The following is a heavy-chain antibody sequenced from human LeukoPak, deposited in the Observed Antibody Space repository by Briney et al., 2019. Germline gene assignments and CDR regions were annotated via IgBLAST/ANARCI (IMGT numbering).Heavy chain of an antibody. D-gene: IGHD3-10*01. J-gene: IGHJ4*02. Sequence: SETLSLTCAVYGGSFSGYYWSWIRQPPGKGLEWIGEINHSGNTNYNPSLKSRVTISVDTSENQFSLKLRSVTAADTAVYYCVSGSRITMVRGVISDYWGQGTLVTVSS. CDR2: INHSGNT. V-gene: IGHV4-34*01. CDR3: VSGSRITMVRGVISDY. CDR1: GGSFSGYY.